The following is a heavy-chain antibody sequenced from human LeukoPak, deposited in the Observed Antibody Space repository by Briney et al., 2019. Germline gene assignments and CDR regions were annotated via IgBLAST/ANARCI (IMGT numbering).Heavy chain of an antibody. Sequence: SVKVSCKASGGTFSSYAISWVRQAPGQGLEWMGRIIPILGIANYAQKFQGRVTITADESTSTAYMELSSLRSEDTAVYYCARGRQWLVRDDAFDIWGQGTMVTVSS. D-gene: IGHD6-19*01. J-gene: IGHJ3*02. V-gene: IGHV1-69*04. CDR2: IIPILGIA. CDR3: ARGRQWLVRDDAFDI. CDR1: GGTFSSYA.